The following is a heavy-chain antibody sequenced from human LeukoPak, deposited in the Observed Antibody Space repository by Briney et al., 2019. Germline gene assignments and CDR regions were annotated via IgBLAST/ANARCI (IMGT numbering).Heavy chain of an antibody. CDR1: GGSISSYY. CDR2: IYYSGST. Sequence: PSETLSLTCTVSGGSISSYYWSWIRQPPGKGLEWIGYIYYSGSTNYNPSLKSRVTISVDTSKNQFSLKLSSVTAADTAVYYCARGWSSSWYGRFDYWGQGTLVTVSS. V-gene: IGHV4-59*01. D-gene: IGHD6-13*01. J-gene: IGHJ4*02. CDR3: ARGWSSSWYGRFDY.